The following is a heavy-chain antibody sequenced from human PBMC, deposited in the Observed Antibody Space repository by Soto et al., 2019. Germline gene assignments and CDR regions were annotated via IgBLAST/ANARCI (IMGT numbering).Heavy chain of an antibody. CDR2: IIPKSGGT. J-gene: IGHJ4*02. Sequence: ASVKVSCKASGYIFTDFYMHWVRQAPGQGLEWMGWIIPKSGGTEYTQKFQGRVTMTRDTSISTAYMELTRLTSDDTAVYYCARGTTVFDYWGQGNMVTVSS. CDR3: ARGTTVFDY. CDR1: GYIFTDFY. D-gene: IGHD4-17*01. V-gene: IGHV1-2*02.